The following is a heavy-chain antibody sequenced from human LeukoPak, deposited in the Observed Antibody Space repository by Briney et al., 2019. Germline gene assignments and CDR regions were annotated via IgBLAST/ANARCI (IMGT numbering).Heavy chain of an antibody. CDR2: IKQDGGRI. CDR3: ARLGARQMLEY. CDR1: EFTFSSYW. J-gene: IGHJ4*02. V-gene: IGHV3-7*01. Sequence: GGSLRLSCAASEFTFSSYWMSWVRQAPGTGLEWVANIKQDGGRIYYLESVKGRFTVSRDNAKNSLYLQMNSLRAEDTAVYYCARLGARQMLEYWGQGTLVTVSS. D-gene: IGHD4-17*01.